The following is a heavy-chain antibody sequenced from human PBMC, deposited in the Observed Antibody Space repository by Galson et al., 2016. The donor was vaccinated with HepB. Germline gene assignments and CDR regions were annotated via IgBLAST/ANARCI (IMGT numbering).Heavy chain of an antibody. V-gene: IGHV1-2*02. CDR3: ARDGRYGSSWPGWFDA. D-gene: IGHD6-19*01. J-gene: IGHJ5*02. Sequence: SVKVSCKASGYSFNGHYLYWVRQAPGQGLVWMGWINPNNGGTKYVQKFQGRVSMTRDTSLNTIYIELSTLTSDDTAVYYCARDGRYGSSWPGWFDAWGQGTQVTVFS. CDR1: GYSFNGHY. CDR2: INPNNGGT.